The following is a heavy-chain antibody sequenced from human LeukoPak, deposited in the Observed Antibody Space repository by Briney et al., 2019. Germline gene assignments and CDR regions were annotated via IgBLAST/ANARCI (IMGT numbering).Heavy chain of an antibody. CDR1: GGSFSGYY. V-gene: IGHV4-34*01. Sequence: PSETLSLTCAVYGGSFSGYYWSWIRQPPGKGLEWIGEISHSGSTNYNPPLKSRVTISVDTSKNQFSLKLSSVTAADTAVYYCARGPTRDYFDYWGQGTLVTVSS. CDR2: ISHSGST. CDR3: ARGPTRDYFDY. D-gene: IGHD4-11*01. J-gene: IGHJ4*02.